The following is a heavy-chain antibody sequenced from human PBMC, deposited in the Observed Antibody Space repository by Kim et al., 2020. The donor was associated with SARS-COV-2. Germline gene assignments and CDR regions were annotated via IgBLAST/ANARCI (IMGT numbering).Heavy chain of an antibody. CDR2: ISGTGRDT. J-gene: IGHJ6*02. Sequence: GGSLRLSCVVSGFNFNNNAMNWVRQAPGKGLEWVSAISGTGRDTYYADSVKGRVTISRDTPKNTLYLLMISLRVEDTAGYYCAKDGWGYAGIDVWGQGTTVTVS. CDR3: AKDGWGYAGIDV. V-gene: IGHV3-23*01. CDR1: GFNFNNNA. D-gene: IGHD5-18*01.